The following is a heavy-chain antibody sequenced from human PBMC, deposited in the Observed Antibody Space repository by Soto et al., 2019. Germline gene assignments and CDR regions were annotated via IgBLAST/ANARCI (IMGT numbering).Heavy chain of an antibody. CDR3: ARVRSPHFNYGDYGGYYFDY. CDR2: IKQDGSEK. J-gene: IGHJ4*02. V-gene: IGHV3-7*01. CDR1: GFTFSSYW. Sequence: GSLRLSCAASGFTFSSYWMSWVRQAPGKGLEWVANIKQDGSEKYYVDSVKGRFTISRDNAKNSLYLQMNSLRAEDTAVYYCARVRSPHFNYGDYGGYYFDYWGQGTLVTVSS. D-gene: IGHD4-17*01.